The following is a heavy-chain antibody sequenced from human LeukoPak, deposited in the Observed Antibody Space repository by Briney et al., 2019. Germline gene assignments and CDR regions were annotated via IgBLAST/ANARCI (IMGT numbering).Heavy chain of an antibody. D-gene: IGHD6-13*01. CDR3: ARGPTAGDPFYYFDY. J-gene: IGHJ4*02. CDR2: IYYSGST. CDR1: GGSISSYY. Sequence: SETLSLTCTVSGGSISSYYWSWIRQPPGKGLEWIGYIYYSGSTNYNPSLKSRVTISVDTSENQFSLKLSSVTAADTAVYYCARGPTAGDPFYYFDYWGQGTLVTVSS. V-gene: IGHV4-59*01.